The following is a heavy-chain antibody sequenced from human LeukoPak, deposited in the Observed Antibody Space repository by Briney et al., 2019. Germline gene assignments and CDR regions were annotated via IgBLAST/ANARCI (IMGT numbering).Heavy chain of an antibody. CDR3: ARGGWELSY. J-gene: IGHJ4*02. V-gene: IGHV3-33*01. Sequence: PGGSLRLSCAASGFTFSTYGMHWVRQAPGKGLEWVAVVWYDGSNIHYVDSVKGRFTISRDNSKNTPYLQMNSLRAEDTAVYYCARGGWELSYWGQGTLVTVSS. D-gene: IGHD1-26*01. CDR2: VWYDGSNI. CDR1: GFTFSTYG.